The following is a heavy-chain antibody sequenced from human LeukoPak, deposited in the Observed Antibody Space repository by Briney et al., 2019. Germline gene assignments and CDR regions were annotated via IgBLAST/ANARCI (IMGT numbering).Heavy chain of an antibody. V-gene: IGHV3-66*01. CDR3: ARRLEYSGSKGVFDY. J-gene: IGHJ4*02. D-gene: IGHD1-26*01. CDR2: IYSGGHT. CDR1: GFTVTTNY. Sequence: GGSLRLSCAASGFTVTTNYMTWVRQAPGKGLEWVSIIYSGGHTDYADSVKGRFTISRDNSKDTLYLQMNSLRAEDTAVYYCARRLEYSGSKGVFDYWGQGTLVTVSS.